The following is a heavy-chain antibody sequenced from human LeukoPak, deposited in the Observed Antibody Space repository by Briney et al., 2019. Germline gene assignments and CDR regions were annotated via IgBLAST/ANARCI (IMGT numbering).Heavy chain of an antibody. CDR2: IYYSGST. Sequence: SSETLSLTCTVSGGSISSSSYYWGWIRQPPGKGLEWIGSIYYSGSTYYNPSLKSRVTISVDTSKNQFSLKLSSVTAADTAVYYCATRAPPLEMATNLSGDWFDPWGQGTLVTVSS. J-gene: IGHJ5*02. CDR3: ATRAPPLEMATNLSGDWFDP. V-gene: IGHV4-39*07. D-gene: IGHD5-24*01. CDR1: GGSISSSSYY.